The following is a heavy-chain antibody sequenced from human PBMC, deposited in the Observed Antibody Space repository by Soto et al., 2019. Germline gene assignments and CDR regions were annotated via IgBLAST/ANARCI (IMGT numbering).Heavy chain of an antibody. D-gene: IGHD1-7*01. V-gene: IGHV3-30*18. Sequence: PGGSLRLSCAASGFTFSSYGMHWVRQAPGKGLEWVAVISYDGSNKYYADSVKGRFTISRDNSKNTLYLQMNSLRAEDTAVYYCAKGRWNYEFYYFDYWGQGTLVTVFS. J-gene: IGHJ4*02. CDR1: GFTFSSYG. CDR3: AKGRWNYEFYYFDY. CDR2: ISYDGSNK.